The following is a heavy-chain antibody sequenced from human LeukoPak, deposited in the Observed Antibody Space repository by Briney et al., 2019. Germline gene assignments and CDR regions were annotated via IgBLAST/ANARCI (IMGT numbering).Heavy chain of an antibody. J-gene: IGHJ5*02. CDR3: ARDHPREQWLVSGWFDP. D-gene: IGHD6-19*01. V-gene: IGHV1-69*13. Sequence: SVKVSCKASGGTFSSYAISWVRQAPGQGLEWMGGTIPIFGTANYAQKFQGRVTITADESTSTAYMELSSLRSEDTAVYYCARDHPREQWLVSGWFDPWGQGTLVTVSS. CDR2: TIPIFGTA. CDR1: GGTFSSYA.